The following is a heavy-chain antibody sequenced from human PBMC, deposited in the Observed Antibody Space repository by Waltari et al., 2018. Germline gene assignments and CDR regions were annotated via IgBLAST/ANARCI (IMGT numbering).Heavy chain of an antibody. J-gene: IGHJ4*02. V-gene: IGHV1-46*01. CDR2: ITPSGVST. CDR3: AREDSSAAVDY. CDR1: GYTFTSYY. Sequence: QVQLVQSGAEVKKPGASVQVSCKASGYTFTSYYMHWVRQATGQGLEWMGLITPSGVSTSHAQQFQARVTMTRDTSTSTVYRELSSLRSEDTAGYDCAREDSSAAVDYWGQGTLVTVSS. D-gene: IGHD6-13*01.